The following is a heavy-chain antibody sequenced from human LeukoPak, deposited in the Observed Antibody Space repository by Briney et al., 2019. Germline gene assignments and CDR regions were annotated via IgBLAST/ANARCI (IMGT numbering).Heavy chain of an antibody. J-gene: IGHJ5*02. CDR3: TALAT. CDR1: GFTLTNTW. Sequence: GGSLRLSCAASGFTLTNTWMNWVRQAPGKGLEWVGRIKSRTDRATIEGRFTISRDDSKNTLHLQINSLKTEDSAVYYCTALATWGQGTLVTVSS. D-gene: IGHD3-3*02. CDR2: IKSRTDRATI. V-gene: IGHV3-15*07.